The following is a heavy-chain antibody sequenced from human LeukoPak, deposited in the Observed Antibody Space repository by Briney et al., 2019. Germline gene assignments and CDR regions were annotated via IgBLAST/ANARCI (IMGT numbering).Heavy chain of an antibody. CDR1: GGSISSYY. Sequence: SETLSLTCTVSGGSISSYYWSWIRQPPGKGLEWIGYIYTSGSTNYNPSLKSRVTISVDTSKNQFSLKLSSVTAADTAVYYCARHRSHGWYAFDYWGQGTLVTVSS. V-gene: IGHV4-4*09. D-gene: IGHD6-19*01. CDR3: ARHRSHGWYAFDY. J-gene: IGHJ4*02. CDR2: IYTSGST.